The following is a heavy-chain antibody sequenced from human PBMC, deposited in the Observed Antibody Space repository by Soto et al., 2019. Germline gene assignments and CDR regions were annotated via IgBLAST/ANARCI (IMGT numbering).Heavy chain of an antibody. CDR2: IKQDGSEK. CDR1: GFTFSSYW. J-gene: IGHJ4*02. Sequence: PVGSLRLSCAASGFTFSSYWMSWVRQAPGKGLEWVANIKQDGSEKYYVDSVKGRFTISRDNAKSSLCLQMNSLRAEDTAVYYCAREQWLPHYYFDYWGQGTLVTVSS. V-gene: IGHV3-7*03. D-gene: IGHD6-19*01. CDR3: AREQWLPHYYFDY.